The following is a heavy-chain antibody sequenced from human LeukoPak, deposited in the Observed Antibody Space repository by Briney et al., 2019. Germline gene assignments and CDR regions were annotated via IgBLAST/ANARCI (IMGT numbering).Heavy chain of an antibody. CDR2: INHSGST. D-gene: IGHD2-2*01. CDR1: RGSISSSSYY. CDR3: ARDIVVVPAAPGPYYYMDV. V-gene: IGHV4-39*07. J-gene: IGHJ6*03. Sequence: SSETLSLTCTVSRGSISSSSYYWGWIRQPPGKGLEWIGEINHSGSTNYNPSLKSRVTISVDTSKNQFSLKLSSVTAADTAVYYCARDIVVVPAAPGPYYYMDVWAKGPRSPSP.